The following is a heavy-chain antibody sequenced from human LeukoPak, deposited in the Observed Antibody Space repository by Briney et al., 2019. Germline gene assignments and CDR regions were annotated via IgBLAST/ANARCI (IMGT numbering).Heavy chain of an antibody. D-gene: IGHD6-13*01. CDR3: ARGIVTAAGAFDY. Sequence: SETLSLTCAVYGGSFSGYYWSWIRQPPGKGLEWIGYIYYSGSTNYNPSLKSRVTISVDTSKNQFSLKLSSVTAADTAVYYCARGIVTAAGAFDYWGQGTLVTVSS. V-gene: IGHV4-59*01. CDR2: IYYSGST. CDR1: GGSFSGYY. J-gene: IGHJ4*02.